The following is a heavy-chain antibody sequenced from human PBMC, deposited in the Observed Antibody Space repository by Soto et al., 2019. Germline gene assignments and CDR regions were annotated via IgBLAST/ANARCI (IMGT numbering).Heavy chain of an antibody. J-gene: IGHJ6*02. D-gene: IGHD3-22*01. CDR1: GGSISSGGYY. CDR2: IYYSGST. CDR3: ARDPSYDHRNGMDV. V-gene: IGHV4-31*03. Sequence: QVQLQESGPGLVKPSQTLSLTCTVSGGSISSGGYYWNWIRQHPGKGLEWIGYIYYSGSTYYNPSLKSRVTISVDTSKNQFSLKLSSVTAADTAVYYCARDPSYDHRNGMDVWGQGTTVTVSS.